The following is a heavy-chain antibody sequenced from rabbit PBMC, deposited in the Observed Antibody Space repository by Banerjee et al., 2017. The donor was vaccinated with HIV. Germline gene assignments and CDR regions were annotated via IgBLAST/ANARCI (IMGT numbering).Heavy chain of an antibody. V-gene: IGHV1S45*01. J-gene: IGHJ4*01. CDR2: IDTNSGNP. CDR3: ARDLAAVTGWNFGL. D-gene: IGHD7-1*01. Sequence: QEQLEESGGGLVQPEGSLTLTCKASGFDLSSYYDMCWVRQPPGKGLEWIGDIDTNSGNPWYASWAKGRFTISRTSSTTVTLQMTSLTAADTATYFCARDLAAVTGWNFGLWGPGTLVTVS. CDR1: GFDLSSYYD.